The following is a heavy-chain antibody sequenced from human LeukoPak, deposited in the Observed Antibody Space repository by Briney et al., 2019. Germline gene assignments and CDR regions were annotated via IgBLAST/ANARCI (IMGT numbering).Heavy chain of an antibody. Sequence: GASVKVSCKASGYTFTGYYMHWVRQAPGQGLEWMGWINPNSGGTDYAQKFQGRVTMTRDTSISTAYMELSRLRSDDTAVYYCARDRRYYYDSSGYYYDWGQGTLVTVSS. V-gene: IGHV1-2*02. D-gene: IGHD3-22*01. CDR2: INPNSGGT. CDR1: GYTFTGYY. CDR3: ARDRRYYYDSSGYYYD. J-gene: IGHJ4*02.